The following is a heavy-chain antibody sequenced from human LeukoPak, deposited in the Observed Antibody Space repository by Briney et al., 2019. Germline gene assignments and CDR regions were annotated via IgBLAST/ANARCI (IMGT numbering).Heavy chain of an antibody. Sequence: SETLSLTCAVYGGSFSGYYWSWIRQPPGKGLEWIGEINHSGSTNYNPSLKSRVTISVDTSKNQFSLKLSSVTAADTAVYYCARVGAYWFDPWGQGTLVTVSS. CDR3: ARVGAYWFDP. CDR1: GGSFSGYY. V-gene: IGHV4-34*01. D-gene: IGHD1-26*01. CDR2: INHSGST. J-gene: IGHJ5*02.